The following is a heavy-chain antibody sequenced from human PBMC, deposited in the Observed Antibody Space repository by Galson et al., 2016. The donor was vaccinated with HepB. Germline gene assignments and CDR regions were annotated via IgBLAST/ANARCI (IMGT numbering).Heavy chain of an antibody. CDR2: ISSSSSDS. CDR3: ARGEIGTLPYYYFGMDV. Sequence: SLRLSCAVSGFTFSTYSMTWVRQAPGKGLEWISYISSSSSDSFYADSVKGRFTISRDNANNSLYLKMSSLTDADTAVYYCARGEIGTLPYYYFGMDVWGQGTTVTVSS. V-gene: IGHV3-48*02. J-gene: IGHJ6*02. D-gene: IGHD3-16*01. CDR1: GFTFSTYS.